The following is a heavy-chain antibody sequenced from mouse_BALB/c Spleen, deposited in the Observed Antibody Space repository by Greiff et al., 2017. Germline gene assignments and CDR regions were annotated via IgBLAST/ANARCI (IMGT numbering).Heavy chain of an antibody. D-gene: IGHD2-1*01. Sequence: EVKLQESGPSLVKPSQTLSLTCSVTGDSITSGYWNWIRKFPGNKLEYMGYISYSGSTYYNPSLKSRISITRDTSKNQYYLQLNSVTTEDTATYYCARNGNYDFRWYFDVWGAGTTVTVSS. J-gene: IGHJ1*01. CDR2: ISYSGST. CDR3: ARNGNYDFRWYFDV. V-gene: IGHV3-8*02. CDR1: GDSITSGY.